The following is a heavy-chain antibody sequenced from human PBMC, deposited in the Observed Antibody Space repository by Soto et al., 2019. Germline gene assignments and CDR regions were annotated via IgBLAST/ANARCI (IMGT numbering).Heavy chain of an antibody. CDR2: IGTAGDT. D-gene: IGHD2-15*01. Sequence: EVQLVESGGGLVQPGGSLRLSCAASGFTFSSYDMHWVRQATGKGLEWVSAIGTAGDTYYPASVKGRFTISRENAKNSLYLQMNSLRAEDTAVYYCARVLNIRDGMDVWGQGTTVTVSS. CDR1: GFTFSSYD. CDR3: ARVLNIRDGMDV. J-gene: IGHJ6*02. V-gene: IGHV3-13*01.